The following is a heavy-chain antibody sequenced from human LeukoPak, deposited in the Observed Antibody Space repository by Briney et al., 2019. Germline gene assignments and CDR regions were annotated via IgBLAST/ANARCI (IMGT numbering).Heavy chain of an antibody. CDR3: AISASSTMVRGVINYYYYMDV. CDR1: GGTLSSYA. J-gene: IGHJ6*03. CDR2: IIPMFGTT. D-gene: IGHD3-10*01. Sequence: SVKVSCKASGGTLSSYAISWVRQAPGQGLEWMGGIIPMFGTTNYAQKFQGRVTITADKSTSTAYMELSRLRSEDTAVYYCAISASSTMVRGVINYYYYMDVWGKGTTVTVSS. V-gene: IGHV1-69*06.